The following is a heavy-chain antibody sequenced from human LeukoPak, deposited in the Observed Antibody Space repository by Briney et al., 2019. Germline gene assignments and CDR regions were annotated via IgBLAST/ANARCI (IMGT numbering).Heavy chain of an antibody. V-gene: IGHV3-23*01. D-gene: IGHD4-11*01. CDR2: ISGSGGST. CDR3: AKISYSNYDSYYYYGMDV. J-gene: IGHJ6*02. CDR1: GFTFSSYA. Sequence: GGSLRLSCAASGFTFSSYAMSWVRQAPGKGLEWVSAISGSGGSTYYADSMKGRFTISRDNSKNTLYLQMNSLRAEDTAVYYCAKISYSNYDSYYYYGMDVWGQGTTVTVSS.